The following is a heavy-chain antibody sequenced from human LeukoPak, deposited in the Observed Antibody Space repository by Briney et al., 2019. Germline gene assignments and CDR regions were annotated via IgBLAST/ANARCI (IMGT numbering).Heavy chain of an antibody. CDR3: ARDPGMIRGVIIDF. J-gene: IGHJ4*02. V-gene: IGHV1-18*01. CDR2: ISSYSGTA. D-gene: IGHD3-10*01. CDR1: GYTFANYG. Sequence: GASLKVSCKPSGYTFANYGISWVRQTPGQGLEWMGWISSYSGTANYAQRLQGRVTVTTDTSTNTVYMELRSLRSDDTAVYYCARDPGMIRGVIIDFWGQGTLVTVSS.